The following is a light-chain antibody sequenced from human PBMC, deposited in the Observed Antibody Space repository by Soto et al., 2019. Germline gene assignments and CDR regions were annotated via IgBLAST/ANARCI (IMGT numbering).Light chain of an antibody. Sequence: IKMTQSPSSLSPSVGDRVTLTSRASQGIRNDLGWYQQKPGKAPKRLIYAASSLQSGVPSRFSGSGSGTEFTLTISSLQPDYAATYYCQHYITYRTFGQGTKVDI. CDR2: AAS. J-gene: IGKJ1*01. V-gene: IGKV1-17*01. CDR1: QGIRND. CDR3: QHYITYRT.